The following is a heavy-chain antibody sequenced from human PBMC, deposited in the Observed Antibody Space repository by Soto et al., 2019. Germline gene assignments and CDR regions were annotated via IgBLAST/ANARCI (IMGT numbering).Heavy chain of an antibody. V-gene: IGHV3-30*18. CDR1: GFTFSSYG. Sequence: GGSLRLSCAASGFTFSSYGMHWVRQAPGKGLEWVAVISYDGSNKYYADSVKGRFTISRDNSKNTLYLQMNSLRAEDTAVYYCAKDIIPPGWRKTFDYWGQGTLVTVSS. D-gene: IGHD6-19*01. CDR3: AKDIIPPGWRKTFDY. J-gene: IGHJ4*02. CDR2: ISYDGSNK.